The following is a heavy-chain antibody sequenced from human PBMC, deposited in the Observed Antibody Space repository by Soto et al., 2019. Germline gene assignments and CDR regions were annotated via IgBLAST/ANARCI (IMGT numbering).Heavy chain of an antibody. CDR1: GFTFDDYG. J-gene: IGHJ3*02. V-gene: IGHV3-9*01. CDR3: VKALYSGYEFDASDI. Sequence: EVQLVESGGGWVQPGRSLRLSCVVSGFTFDDYGMHWVRQAPGKRLEWVSSITWNSGTVDYADSVKGRFTISRDNAKNSLYLQMNSLRAEDTALYYFVKALYSGYEFDASDIWGQGTMVTVSS. D-gene: IGHD5-12*01. CDR2: ITWNSGTV.